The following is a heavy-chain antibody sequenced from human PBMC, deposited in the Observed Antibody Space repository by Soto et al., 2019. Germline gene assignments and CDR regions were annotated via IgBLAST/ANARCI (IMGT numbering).Heavy chain of an antibody. V-gene: IGHV3-20*04. J-gene: IGHJ5*02. CDR2: INWNGDSR. D-gene: IGHD1-1*01. Sequence: EVQLVESGGGVVRPGGSLRLSCAASGFTFDDYGMNWVRLVPGKGLEWVSGINWNGDSRDYADAVKGRFTISRDNAGNSLYLQMNNLRLEDTAFYYCARDRGPNWPPEWFDPWGQGTLVTVSS. CDR3: ARDRGPNWPPEWFDP. CDR1: GFTFDDYG.